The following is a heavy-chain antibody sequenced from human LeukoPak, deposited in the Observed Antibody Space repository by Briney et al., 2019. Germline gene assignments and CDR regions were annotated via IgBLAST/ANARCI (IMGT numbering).Heavy chain of an antibody. D-gene: IGHD3-3*02. Sequence: GGSLRLSCAVSGFTFSDYWVTWLRQTPGKGLEFVANINRDGSVKNYVDSVKGRFTISRDNAKNSLYLQMTSLRVDDTAIYYCARDPGFSSFDYGGQGTLVTVSS. V-gene: IGHV3-7*01. CDR2: INRDGSVK. CDR1: GFTFSDYW. J-gene: IGHJ4*02. CDR3: ARDPGFSSFDY.